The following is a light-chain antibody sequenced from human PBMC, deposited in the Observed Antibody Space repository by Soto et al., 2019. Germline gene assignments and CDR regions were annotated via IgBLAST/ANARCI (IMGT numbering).Light chain of an antibody. Sequence: QSALTQPPSASGSPGQSVTISCTGTSYDVGGYSRVSWYQQHPGKAPKLMIYEVSKRPSGVPDRFFGSKSGNTASLTVSGLQAEDEADYYCSSYAGSNNWGVFGGGTKLTVL. CDR2: EVS. CDR3: SSYAGSNNWGV. CDR1: SYDVGGYSR. J-gene: IGLJ2*01. V-gene: IGLV2-8*01.